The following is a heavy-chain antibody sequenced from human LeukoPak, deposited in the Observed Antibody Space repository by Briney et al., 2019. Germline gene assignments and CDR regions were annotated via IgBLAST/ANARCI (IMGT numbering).Heavy chain of an antibody. CDR2: IYHSGST. CDR1: GYSISSGYY. Sequence: SETLSLTCAVSGYSISSGYYWGWIRQPPGKGLEWIGSIYHSGSTYYNPSLKSRVTISVDTSKDQFSLKLSSVTAAVTAVYYCARHDQGFWSGYPYYYYYYMDVWGKGTTVTVSS. V-gene: IGHV4-38-2*01. D-gene: IGHD3-3*01. J-gene: IGHJ6*03. CDR3: ARHDQGFWSGYPYYYYYYMDV.